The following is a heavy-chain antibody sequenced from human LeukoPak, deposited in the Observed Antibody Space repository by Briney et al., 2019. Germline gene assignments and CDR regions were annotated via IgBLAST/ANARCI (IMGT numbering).Heavy chain of an antibody. Sequence: GGSLRLSCAASGFTFSSYAMGWVRQAPGKGLEWVSAISGSGGSTYYADSVKGRFTISRDNSKNTLYLQMNSLRAEDTAVYYCAKDTEGIVATSDYWGQGTLVTVSS. D-gene: IGHD5-12*01. J-gene: IGHJ4*02. CDR3: AKDTEGIVATSDY. CDR2: ISGSGGST. CDR1: GFTFSSYA. V-gene: IGHV3-23*01.